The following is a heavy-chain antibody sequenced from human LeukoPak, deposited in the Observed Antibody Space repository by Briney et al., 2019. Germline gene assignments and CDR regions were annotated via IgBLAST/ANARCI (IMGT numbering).Heavy chain of an antibody. CDR1: GGSISSGDYY. CDR3: ARENGSYGDYGY. D-gene: IGHD4-17*01. V-gene: IGHV4-30-4*01. CDR2: IYYSGST. J-gene: IGHJ4*02. Sequence: SETLSLTCTVSGGSISSGDYYWSWIRQPPGKGLEWIGYIYYSGSTYYNPSLKSRVTISVDTSKNQFSLKLSSVTAADTAVYYCARENGSYGDYGYWGQGTLVTVSS.